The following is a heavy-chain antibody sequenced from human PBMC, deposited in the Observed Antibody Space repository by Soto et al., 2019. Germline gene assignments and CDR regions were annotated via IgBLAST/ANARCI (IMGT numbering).Heavy chain of an antibody. V-gene: IGHV4-39*01. CDR2: IYYSGST. D-gene: IGHD7-27*01. J-gene: IGHJ6*03. Sequence: QLQLQESGPGLVKPSETLSLTCTVSGGSISSSSYYWGWIRQPPGKGLEWIGSIYYSGSTYYNPSLKGRVTISVDTSKNQFSLKLSSVTAADTAVYYCARRSGQQPGKSRYYYYMDVWGKGTTVTVSS. CDR1: GGSISSSSYY. CDR3: ARRSGQQPGKSRYYYYMDV.